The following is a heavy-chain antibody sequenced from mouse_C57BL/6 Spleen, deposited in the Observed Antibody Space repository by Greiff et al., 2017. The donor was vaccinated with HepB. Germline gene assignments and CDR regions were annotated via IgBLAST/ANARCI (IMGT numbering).Heavy chain of an antibody. D-gene: IGHD1-1*01. CDR1: GYSITSGYY. CDR3: ARERLTTVVATDWYFDV. Sequence: EVQLVESGPGLVKPSQSLSLTCSVTGYSITSGYYWNWIRQFPGNKLEWMGYISYDGSNNYNPSLKNRISITRDTSKNQFFLKLNSVTTEDTATYYCARERLTTVVATDWYFDVWGTGTTVTVSS. CDR2: ISYDGSN. V-gene: IGHV3-6*01. J-gene: IGHJ1*03.